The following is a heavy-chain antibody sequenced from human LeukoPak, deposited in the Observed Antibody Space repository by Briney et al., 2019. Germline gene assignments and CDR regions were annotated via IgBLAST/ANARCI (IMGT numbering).Heavy chain of an antibody. Sequence: ASVKVSCMASGFTGTIYGFSWGRERPGQGLEWMGWISGYNANTTYSQNLQCRVTINTDTSTNTTYMELRSLIADDTAIYYCARVSTGWYYFDYGGQGTLVTVSS. CDR2: ISGYNANT. J-gene: IGHJ4*02. CDR3: ARVSTGWYYFDY. CDR1: GFTGTIYG. V-gene: IGHV1-18*01. D-gene: IGHD6-13*01.